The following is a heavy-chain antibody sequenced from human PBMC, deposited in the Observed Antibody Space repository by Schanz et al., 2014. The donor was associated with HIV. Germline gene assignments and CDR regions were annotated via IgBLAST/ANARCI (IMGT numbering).Heavy chain of an antibody. V-gene: IGHV3-7*04. CDR2: INQDGSEK. J-gene: IGHJ4*02. D-gene: IGHD6-13*01. CDR1: GYPSSKYW. CDR3: AGGVAAGIG. Sequence: PLVESGGGLVQPGGSLRLSCEASGYPSSKYWLSWVRHTPGRGLEWVANINQDGSEKYYVASVEGRFTISRDNAKNSVFLQMNSLRAEDTATYYCAGGVAAGIGWGQGTLVTVSS.